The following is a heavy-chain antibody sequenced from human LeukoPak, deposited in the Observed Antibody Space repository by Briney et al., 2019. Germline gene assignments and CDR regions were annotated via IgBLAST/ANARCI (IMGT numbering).Heavy chain of an antibody. J-gene: IGHJ6*03. CDR3: AKPRDYSAYYYCMDV. D-gene: IGHD4-11*01. CDR1: GFTFSNYG. CDR2: IRYDGNNK. V-gene: IGHV3-30*02. Sequence: GGSLRLSCTASGFTFSNYGMHWVRQAPGKGLEWVAFIRYDGNNKYYADSVKGRFTISRDNSKNTLYLQMNSLRAEDTSIYYCAKPRDYSAYYYCMDVWGKGTTVTVSS.